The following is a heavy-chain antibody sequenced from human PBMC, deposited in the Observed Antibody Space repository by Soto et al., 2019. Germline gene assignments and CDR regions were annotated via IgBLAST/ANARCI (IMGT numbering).Heavy chain of an antibody. CDR2: IIPIFGTA. CDR3: ARPLWAYGSGSYELGRDYYYYGMDV. CDR1: GGTFSSYA. J-gene: IGHJ6*02. D-gene: IGHD3-10*01. V-gene: IGHV1-69*12. Sequence: QVQLVQSGAEVKKPGSSVKVSCKASGGTFSSYAISWVRQAPGQGLEWMGGIIPIFGTANYAQKFQGRVTITADESTSTAYMELSSLRSEDTAVYYCARPLWAYGSGSYELGRDYYYYGMDVWGQGTTVTVSS.